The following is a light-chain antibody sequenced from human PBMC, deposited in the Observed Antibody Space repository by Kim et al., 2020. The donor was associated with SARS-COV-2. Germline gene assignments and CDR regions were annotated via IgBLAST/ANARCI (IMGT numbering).Light chain of an antibody. V-gene: IGKV3-20*01. CDR2: GAT. CDR1: QSVSDTY. CDR3: QQLDNSVWT. J-gene: IGKJ1*01. Sequence: PGERATLSCRASQSVSDTYLAWYQQRPGQAPRLLIYGATSRATGIPDRFSGRGSGTDFTLTISRLEPEDFAVYYCQQLDNSVWTFGQGTKE.